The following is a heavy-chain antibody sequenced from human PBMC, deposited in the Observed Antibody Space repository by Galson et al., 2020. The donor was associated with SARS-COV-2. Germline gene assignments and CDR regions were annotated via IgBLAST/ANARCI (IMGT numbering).Heavy chain of an antibody. D-gene: IGHD3-16*01. V-gene: IGHV4-34*01. CDR1: GGSFSGYY. CDR2: INHSGST. Sequence: SETLSLTCAVHGGSFSGYYWSWIRQPPGKGLEWIGEINHSGSTNYNPSLKSRVTISVDTSKNQFSLKLSSVTAADTAVYYCARGGLLWGYYYYMDVWGKGTTVTVSS. CDR3: ARGGLLWGYYYYMDV. J-gene: IGHJ6*03.